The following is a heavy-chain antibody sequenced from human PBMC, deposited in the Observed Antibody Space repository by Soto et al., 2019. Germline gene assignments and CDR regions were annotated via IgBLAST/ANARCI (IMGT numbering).Heavy chain of an antibody. CDR2: FDHKNGET. CDR3: AIEVRRSNQFDQ. D-gene: IGHD3-10*01. J-gene: IGHJ4*02. Sequence: APVKVSCKRSGYTRTALSIHWEQQATGEGLEWMESFDHKNGETIYAQRFQGRDTMTEESSADTPYMELSSLRYEDTALYYCAIEVRRSNQFDQGGQGTMVTVSS. V-gene: IGHV1-24*01. CDR1: GYTRTALS.